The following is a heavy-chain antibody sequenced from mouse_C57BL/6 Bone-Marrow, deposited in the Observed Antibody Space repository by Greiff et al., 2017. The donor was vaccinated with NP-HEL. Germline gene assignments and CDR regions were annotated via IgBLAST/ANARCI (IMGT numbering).Heavy chain of an antibody. CDR1: GFTFSSYA. D-gene: IGHD4-1*01. CDR2: ISDGGSYT. Sequence: EVKLVESGGGLVQPGGSLKLSCAASGFTFSSYAMSWVRQTPEKRLEWVATISDGGSYTYYPANVKGRFTISRYNAKTKLYLQMSHLKSEDTAMYYGARDRGSWDGFAYWGQGTLVTVSA. CDR3: ARDRGSWDGFAY. V-gene: IGHV5-4*01. J-gene: IGHJ3*01.